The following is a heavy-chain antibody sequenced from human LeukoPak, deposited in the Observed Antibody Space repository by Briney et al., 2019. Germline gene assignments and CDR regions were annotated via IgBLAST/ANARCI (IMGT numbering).Heavy chain of an antibody. CDR2: IHSSRST. J-gene: IGHJ3*02. CDR1: GSSISRSGIY. D-gene: IGHD2-15*01. CDR3: AIRRAATGARPEYTFEI. V-gene: IGHV4-39*01. Sequence: SETLSLTCTVSGSSISRSGIYWGWIRQPPGKGLEWIGSIHSSRSTYYNPSLKSRATISVDTSKSKFSLKLSSLTDADTAAYYSAIRRAATGARPEYTFEICGQGKLVTVSS.